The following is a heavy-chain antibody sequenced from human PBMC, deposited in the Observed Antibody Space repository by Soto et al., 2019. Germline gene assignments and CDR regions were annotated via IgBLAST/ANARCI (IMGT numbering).Heavy chain of an antibody. CDR1: GGTFSSYT. CDR2: IIPILGIA. D-gene: IGHD5-12*01. J-gene: IGHJ4*02. Sequence: ASVKVSCKASGGTFSSYTISWVRQAPGQGLEWMGRIIPILGIANYAQKFQGRVTITADKSTSTAYMELSSLRSEDTAVYYCARDGFNYYFDYWGQGTLVTVSS. CDR3: ARDGFNYYFDY. V-gene: IGHV1-69*04.